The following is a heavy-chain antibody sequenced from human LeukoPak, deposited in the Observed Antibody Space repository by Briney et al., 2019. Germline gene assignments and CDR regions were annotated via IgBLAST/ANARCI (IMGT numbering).Heavy chain of an antibody. CDR3: ARDLVTALWFGEGDWFDP. J-gene: IGHJ5*02. D-gene: IGHD3-10*01. V-gene: IGHV4-61*02. CDR2: IYTSGST. Sequence: PSETLSLTCTVSGGSISSGSYYWSWIRQPAGKGLEWIGRIYTSGSTNYNPSLKSRVTISVDTSKNQFSLKLSSVTAADTAVYYCARDLVTALWFGEGDWFDPWGQGTLVTVSS. CDR1: GGSISSGSYY.